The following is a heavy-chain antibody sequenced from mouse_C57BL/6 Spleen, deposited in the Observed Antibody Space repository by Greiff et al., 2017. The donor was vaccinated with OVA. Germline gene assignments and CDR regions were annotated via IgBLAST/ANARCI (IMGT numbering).Heavy chain of an antibody. CDR1: GYAFSSSW. Sequence: QVQLQQSGPELVKPGASVKISCKASGYAFSSSWMNWVKQRPGKGLEWIGRIYPGDGDTNYNGKFKGKATLTADTSSSTAYMQLSSLTSEDSAVYFCARERDISTIVAQYYYAMDYGGKGTSVTVSS. J-gene: IGHJ4*01. V-gene: IGHV1-82*01. D-gene: IGHD1-1*01. CDR2: IYPGDGDT. CDR3: ARERDISTIVAQYYYAMDY.